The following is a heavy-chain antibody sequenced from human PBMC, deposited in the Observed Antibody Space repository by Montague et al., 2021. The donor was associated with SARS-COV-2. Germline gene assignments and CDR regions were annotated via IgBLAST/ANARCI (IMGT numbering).Heavy chain of an antibody. CDR2: IFYNGST. CDR1: FGSTNTYY. D-gene: IGHD2-21*01. V-gene: IGHV4-59*01. Sequence: SETLSLTCTVSFGSTNTYYWSWIRQPPGKGLEWIGFIFYNGSTKYNPSLKRRVSISLDTSKNQFSLKLSSVTAADTAVYYCARQDAWAYCGDECYRGWFDSWGQGTLVTVSS. J-gene: IGHJ5*01. CDR3: ARQDAWAYCGDECYRGWFDS.